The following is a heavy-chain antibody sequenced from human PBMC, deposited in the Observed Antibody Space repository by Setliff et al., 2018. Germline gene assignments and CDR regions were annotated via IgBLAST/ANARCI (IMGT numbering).Heavy chain of an antibody. CDR3: ARRETYYNFWSGYYAY. V-gene: IGHV4-4*02. J-gene: IGHJ4*02. Sequence: PSETLSLTCAVSGGSISSSNWWSWVRQPPGKGLEWIGSIYYSGSTYYNPSLESRVTISVDTSKNQFSLKLSSVTAADTAVYYCARRETYYNFWSGYYAYWGQGTLVTVSS. CDR2: IYYSGST. D-gene: IGHD3-3*01. CDR1: GGSISSSNW.